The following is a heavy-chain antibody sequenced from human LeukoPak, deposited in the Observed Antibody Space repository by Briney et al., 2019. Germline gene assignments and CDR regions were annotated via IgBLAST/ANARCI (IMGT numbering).Heavy chain of an antibody. D-gene: IGHD2-8*01. CDR1: GFTFSSYE. CDR2: ISGSGTAI. J-gene: IGHJ4*02. Sequence: GGSLRLSCAASGFTFSSYEMNWVRQAPGKGLEWVSYISGSGTAISYADSVKGRFTISRDNAKNSLFLQMNSLRAEDTAVYYCARGTNADYWGRGTLVTVSS. CDR3: ARGTNADY. V-gene: IGHV3-48*03.